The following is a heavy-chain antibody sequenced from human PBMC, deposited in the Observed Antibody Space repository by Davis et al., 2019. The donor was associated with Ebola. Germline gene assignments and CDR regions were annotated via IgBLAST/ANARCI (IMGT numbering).Heavy chain of an antibody. CDR1: GGTFSSYA. Sequence: SVKVSCKASGGTFSSYAISWVRQAPGQGLEWMGGIIPIFGTANYAQKFQGRVTITADESTSTAYMELSSLRSEDTAVYYCARDGRDFWSGYYDYYYGMDVWGQGTTVTVSS. CDR2: IIPIFGTA. CDR3: ARDGRDFWSGYYDYYYGMDV. J-gene: IGHJ6*02. D-gene: IGHD3-3*01. V-gene: IGHV1-69*13.